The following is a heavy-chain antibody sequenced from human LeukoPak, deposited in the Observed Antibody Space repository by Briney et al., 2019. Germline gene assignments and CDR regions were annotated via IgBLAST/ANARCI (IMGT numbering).Heavy chain of an antibody. CDR1: GFTFSSYS. J-gene: IGHJ1*01. CDR3: AKDGPRRDGYRLEYFRH. V-gene: IGHV3-30*18. Sequence: TGGSLRLSCAAAGFTFSSYSMNWVRQAPGKGLEWVAVISYDGSNKYYADSVKGRFTISRDNSKNTLYLQMNSLRAEDTAVYYCAKDGPRRDGYRLEYFRHWGQGTLVTVSS. D-gene: IGHD5-24*01. CDR2: ISYDGSNK.